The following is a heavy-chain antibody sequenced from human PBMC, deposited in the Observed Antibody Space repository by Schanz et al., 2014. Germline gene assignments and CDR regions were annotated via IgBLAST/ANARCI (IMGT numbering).Heavy chain of an antibody. J-gene: IGHJ3*02. D-gene: IGHD1-1*01. V-gene: IGHV1-8*01. Sequence: VQLVQSGAEVKRPGASVRVSCKASGYTFTSYDFNWVRQAPGQGLEWMGWMNPDSGNTGYAQKFQGRVTMTRNTSISTAYMELSSLRSEDTALYYCARGTMPGTFDIWGQGTMVTVSS. CDR1: GYTFTSYD. CDR2: MNPDSGNT. CDR3: ARGTMPGTFDI.